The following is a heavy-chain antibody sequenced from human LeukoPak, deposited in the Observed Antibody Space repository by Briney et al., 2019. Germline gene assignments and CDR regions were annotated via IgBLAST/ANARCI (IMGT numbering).Heavy chain of an antibody. CDR1: GYTFTSYG. V-gene: IGHV1-18*01. J-gene: IGHJ1*01. D-gene: IGHD2-2*02. CDR2: ISAYNGNT. CDR3: ARDLEDIVVVPAAIVYFQH. Sequence: ASVKVSGKASGYTFTSYGISWVRQAPGQGLEWMGWISAYNGNTNYAQKLQGRVTMTTDTSTSTAYMELRSLRSDDTAVYYCARDLEDIVVVPAAIVYFQHWGQGTLVTVSS.